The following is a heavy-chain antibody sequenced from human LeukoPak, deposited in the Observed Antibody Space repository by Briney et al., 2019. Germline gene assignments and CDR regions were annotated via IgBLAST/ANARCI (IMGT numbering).Heavy chain of an antibody. CDR3: ARVTNGRVYYGMDV. Sequence: ASVKVSCKASGGTFSSYAISWVRQAPGQGLEWMGRIIPILGIANYAQKFQGRVTITADKSTSTAYMELSSLRSEDTAVYYCARVTNGRVYYGMDVWGQGTTVTVSS. D-gene: IGHD4-11*01. J-gene: IGHJ6*02. CDR2: IIPILGIA. CDR1: GGTFSSYA. V-gene: IGHV1-69*04.